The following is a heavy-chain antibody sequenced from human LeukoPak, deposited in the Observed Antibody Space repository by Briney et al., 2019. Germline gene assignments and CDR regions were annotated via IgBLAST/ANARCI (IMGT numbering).Heavy chain of an antibody. V-gene: IGHV3-21*01. CDR3: ARDPAHDY. CDR2: ISSSSSYI. CDR1: GFPFSSYS. Sequence: TGGSLRLSCAASGFPFSSYSMNWVRQAPGKGLEWVSSISSSSSYIYYADSMKGRFTISRDNAKNSLYLQMNSLRAEDTPVYYCARDPAHDYWGQGTLVTVSS. J-gene: IGHJ4*02.